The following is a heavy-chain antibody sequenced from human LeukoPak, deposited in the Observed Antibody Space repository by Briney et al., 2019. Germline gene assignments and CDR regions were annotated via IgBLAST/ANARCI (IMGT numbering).Heavy chain of an antibody. D-gene: IGHD2-15*01. Sequence: GGSLRLSCAASGFTFSSYRMHWVRQARGKGLVWVLRINSDGSSTSYADSVKGRFTISRDNAKNTLYLQMNSLRAEDTAVYYCARNSGGYCSGGSCAYYYYYIDVWGKGTTVTVSS. CDR3: ARNSGGYCSGGSCAYYYYYIDV. CDR2: INSDGSST. V-gene: IGHV3-74*01. CDR1: GFTFSSYR. J-gene: IGHJ6*03.